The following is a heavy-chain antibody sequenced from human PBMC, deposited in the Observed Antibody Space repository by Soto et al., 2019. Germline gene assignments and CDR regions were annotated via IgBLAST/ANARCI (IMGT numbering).Heavy chain of an antibody. D-gene: IGHD6-13*01. V-gene: IGHV3-30*18. CDR2: ISYDGSNK. J-gene: IGHJ4*02. CDR1: GFTFSSYG. CDR3: AKDKIAAADFYFDY. Sequence: QVQLVESGGGVVQPGRSLRLSCAASGFTFSSYGMHWVRQAPGKGLEWVAVISYDGSNKYYADSVKGRFTISRDNSKNTLYLQMNSRRAEDTAVYYCAKDKIAAADFYFDYWGQGTLVTVSS.